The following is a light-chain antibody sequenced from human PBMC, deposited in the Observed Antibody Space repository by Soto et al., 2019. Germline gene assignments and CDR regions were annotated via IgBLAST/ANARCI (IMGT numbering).Light chain of an antibody. CDR1: SSDVGGYNY. Sequence: QSVLTQPPSASGSPGQSVTISCTGTSSDVGGYNYVSWYQQHPGKAPKLMISEVTKRPSGVPDRFFGSKSGNTASLTVSGLQAEDEADYYCSSYAGSNIWVFGGGTKLTVL. CDR2: EVT. CDR3: SSYAGSNIWV. J-gene: IGLJ2*01. V-gene: IGLV2-8*01.